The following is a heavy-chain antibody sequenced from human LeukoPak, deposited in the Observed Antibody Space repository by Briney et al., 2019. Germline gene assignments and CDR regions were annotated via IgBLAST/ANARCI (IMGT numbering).Heavy chain of an antibody. CDR3: ARWDSGEWFHDAFDI. J-gene: IGHJ3*02. D-gene: IGHD3-3*01. CDR2: IYHSGST. V-gene: IGHV4-38-2*01. CDR1: GFTFSDAW. Sequence: PGGSLRLSCAASGFTFSDAWMSWVRQAPGKGLEWIGSIYHSGSTYYNPSLKSRVTISVDTSKNQFSLKLRAVTTGHSALYYCARWDSGEWFHDAFDIWGQGTRVTVSS.